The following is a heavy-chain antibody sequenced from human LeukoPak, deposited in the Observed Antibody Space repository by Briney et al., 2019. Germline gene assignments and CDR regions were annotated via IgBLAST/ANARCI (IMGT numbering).Heavy chain of an antibody. J-gene: IGHJ4*02. V-gene: IGHV3-66*02. Sequence: QPGGSLRLSCAASGFTVSSNYMSWVRQARGKGLEWVSVIYSGGGTYYADSVKGRFTISRDNSKNTLYLQMNSLRAEDTAVYYCARDLDCSGGSCYSYWGQGTLVTVPS. D-gene: IGHD2-15*01. CDR1: GFTVSSNY. CDR3: ARDLDCSGGSCYSY. CDR2: IYSGGGT.